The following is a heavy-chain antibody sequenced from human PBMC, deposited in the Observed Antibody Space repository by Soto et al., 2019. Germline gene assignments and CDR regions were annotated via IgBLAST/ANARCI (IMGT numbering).Heavy chain of an antibody. D-gene: IGHD3-22*01. CDR2: ISSGTSTI. CDR1: GFTFSSYN. CDR3: ATEGDSSGWYNWFDP. V-gene: IGHV3-48*01. Sequence: GGSLRLSCAASGFTFSSYNMNWVRRAPGKGLEWVSYISSGTSTIYYADSVKGRFTISRDNAKNSLYLQMNSLRAEDTAVYYCATEGDSSGWYNWFDPWGQGT. J-gene: IGHJ5*02.